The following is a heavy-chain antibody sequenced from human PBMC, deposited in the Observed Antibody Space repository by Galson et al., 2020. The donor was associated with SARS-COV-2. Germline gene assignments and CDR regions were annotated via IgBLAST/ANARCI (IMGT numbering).Heavy chain of an antibody. Sequence: GGSLRLSCAASGFNLGSFWMHWVRQAPGKGLVWVSRVTSDGSITSYADSVKGRFTISRDNAKNTLYLQMNSLRAEDTAVYYCARELFPKPPYCDGACSDALDIWGQGTMVTVSS. J-gene: IGHJ3*02. CDR2: VTSDGSIT. V-gene: IGHV3-74*01. CDR3: ARELFPKPPYCDGACSDALDI. CDR1: GFNLGSFW. D-gene: IGHD2-21*01.